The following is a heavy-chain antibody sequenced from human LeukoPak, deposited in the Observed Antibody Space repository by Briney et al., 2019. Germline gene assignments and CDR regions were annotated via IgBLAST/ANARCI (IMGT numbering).Heavy chain of an antibody. CDR1: GFTFSSYA. CDR2: ISYDGSNK. J-gene: IGHJ4*02. Sequence: QSGGSLRLSCAASGFTFSSYAMHWVRQAPGKGLEWVAVISYDGSNKYYADSVKGRFTISRDNSKNTLYLQMNSLRAEDTAVYYCARDKGRVVVAATLSYWGQGTLVTVSS. V-gene: IGHV3-30*04. CDR3: ARDKGRVVVAATLSY. D-gene: IGHD2-15*01.